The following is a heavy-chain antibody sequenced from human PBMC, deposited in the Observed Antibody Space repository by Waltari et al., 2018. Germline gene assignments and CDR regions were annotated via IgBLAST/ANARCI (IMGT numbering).Heavy chain of an antibody. CDR1: VFTFTNYA. Sequence: EVQLLESGGGLLQPGGSLRLACSTSVFTFTNYAMNWVRQAPGKGLEWVAVVSGNGDRIYYADSVKGRFTVSRDNSKNTLFLHMNSLRAEDTAMYYCAKDLLENGGSYFDYWGQGTLVTVSS. J-gene: IGHJ4*02. D-gene: IGHD3-3*01. CDR3: AKDLLENGGSYFDY. CDR2: VSGNGDRI. V-gene: IGHV3-23*01.